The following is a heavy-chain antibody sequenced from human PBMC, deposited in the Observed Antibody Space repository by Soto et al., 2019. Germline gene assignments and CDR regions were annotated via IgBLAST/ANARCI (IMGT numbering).Heavy chain of an antibody. CDR3: ATDGSYAQPADAFDI. Sequence: GGSLRLSCAASGFTFSSYAMSWVRQAPGKGLEWVSAISGSGGSTYYADSVKGRFTISRDNSKNTLYLQMNSLRAEDMAVYYCATDGSYAQPADAFDIWGQGTMVTVSS. CDR2: ISGSGGST. CDR1: GFTFSSYA. V-gene: IGHV3-23*01. D-gene: IGHD2-2*01. J-gene: IGHJ3*02.